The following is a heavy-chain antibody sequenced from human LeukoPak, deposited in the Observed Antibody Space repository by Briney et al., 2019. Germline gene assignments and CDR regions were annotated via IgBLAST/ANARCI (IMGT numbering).Heavy chain of an antibody. D-gene: IGHD3-10*01. CDR3: VRAPGAT. CDR1: GFIVSSDH. Sequence: GGSLRLFCAASGFIVSSDHMNWARQAPGKGLEWVAVSCKGENTFYADRVKGRFTISRDNSKNTVYLQMTSLGAEDTAVYYCVRAPGATWGQGTLVTVSS. CDR2: SCKGENT. J-gene: IGHJ5*02. V-gene: IGHV3-53*01.